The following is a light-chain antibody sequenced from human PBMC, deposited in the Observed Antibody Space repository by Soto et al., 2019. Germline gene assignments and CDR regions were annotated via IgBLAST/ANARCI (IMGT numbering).Light chain of an antibody. CDR2: GAS. J-gene: IGKJ1*01. V-gene: IGKV3-15*01. Sequence: EIVMTQSPATLSVSPGERATLSCRASQSVSSNLPWYQQKPGQAPRLLIYGASTRATGIPARFSGSGSGTAFPLTISSLQYEDFAVYYCQQYNNWPPWTFGQGTKVEIK. CDR1: QSVSSN. CDR3: QQYNNWPPWT.